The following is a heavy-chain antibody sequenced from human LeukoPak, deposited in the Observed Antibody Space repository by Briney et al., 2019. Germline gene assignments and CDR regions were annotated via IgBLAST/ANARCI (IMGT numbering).Heavy chain of an antibody. CDR1: GFTFDYYA. CDR3: AGRGDYIRWFDP. J-gene: IGHJ5*02. V-gene: IGHV3-23*01. D-gene: IGHD4-17*01. CDR2: ISGNGDTT. Sequence: GGSLRLSCAASGFTFDYYAMTWVRQAPGKGLEWVATISGNGDTTYYADSVKGRFTISRDNSKNTVSLQMSSLRAEDTAVYYCAGRGDYIRWFDPWGQGTPVTVSS.